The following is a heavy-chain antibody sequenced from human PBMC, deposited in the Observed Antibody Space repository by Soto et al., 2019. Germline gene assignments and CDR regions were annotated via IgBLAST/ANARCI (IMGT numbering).Heavy chain of an antibody. J-gene: IGHJ6*02. Sequence: SETLSLTCTVSGGSISSSSYYWGWIRQPPGKGLEWIGSIYYSGSTYYNPSLKSRVTISVDTSKNQFSLKLSSVTAADTAVYYCAAERAVAGTIIPYYYYYYGMDVWGQGTTVTVSS. CDR1: GGSISSSSYY. CDR2: IYYSGST. D-gene: IGHD6-19*01. CDR3: AAERAVAGTIIPYYYYYYGMDV. V-gene: IGHV4-39*01.